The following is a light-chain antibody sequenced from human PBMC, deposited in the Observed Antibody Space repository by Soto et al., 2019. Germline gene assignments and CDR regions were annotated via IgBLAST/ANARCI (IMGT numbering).Light chain of an antibody. CDR1: QSLKHSDGNTY. J-gene: IGKJ1*01. V-gene: IGKV2-30*02. CDR3: MQGTHWPWT. CDR2: EVS. Sequence: DVVMTQSPLSLPVTLGQPASISCRSSQSLKHSDGNTYLSWFQQRPGQSPRRLIYEVSDRDSGVPDRFTGSGSGTDFTLKISRVEAEDVGVYYCMQGTHWPWTFGQGTEVEIK.